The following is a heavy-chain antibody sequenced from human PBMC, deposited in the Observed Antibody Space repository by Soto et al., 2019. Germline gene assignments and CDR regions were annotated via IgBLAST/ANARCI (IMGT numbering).Heavy chain of an antibody. CDR1: GGTFSSYA. Sequence: GASVKVSCKASGGTFSSYAISWVRQAPGQGLEWMGGIIPIFGTANYAQKFQGRVTITADESTSTAYMELSSLRSEDTAVYYCARDKGFTDYYYGMDVWGQGTTVTVSS. J-gene: IGHJ6*02. CDR3: ARDKGFTDYYYGMDV. CDR2: IIPIFGTA. V-gene: IGHV1-69*13.